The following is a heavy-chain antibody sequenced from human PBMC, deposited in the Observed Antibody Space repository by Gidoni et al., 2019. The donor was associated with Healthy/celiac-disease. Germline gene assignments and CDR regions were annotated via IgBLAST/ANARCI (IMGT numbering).Heavy chain of an antibody. CDR2: IDPSDSYT. CDR1: GSSFTSYW. J-gene: IGHJ6*02. V-gene: IGHV5-10-1*03. D-gene: IGHD6-19*01. CDR3: AKGTGYSSGWSGYGMDV. Sequence: EVQLVQSGAEVEKPGESLRISCKGSGSSFTSYWISWVRQMPGKGLEWMGRIDPSDSYTNYSPSFQGHVTISADKSISTAYLQWSSLKASDTAMYYCAKGTGYSSGWSGYGMDVWGQGTTVTVSS.